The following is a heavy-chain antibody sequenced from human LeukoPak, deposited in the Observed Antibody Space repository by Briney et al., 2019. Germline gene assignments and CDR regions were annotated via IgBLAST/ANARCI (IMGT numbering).Heavy chain of an antibody. CDR3: ARGSYGDAY. CDR2: IYYSGST. D-gene: IGHD4-17*01. CDR1: GGSITSYY. J-gene: IGHJ4*02. Sequence: SETLSLTCTVSGGSITSYYWSWIRQSPGKGLEWIGYIYYSGSTDYNPSLKSRVTISVDTSKNQFSLKLNSVTAADTAVYYCARGSYGDAYWGQGTLVTVSS. V-gene: IGHV4-59*08.